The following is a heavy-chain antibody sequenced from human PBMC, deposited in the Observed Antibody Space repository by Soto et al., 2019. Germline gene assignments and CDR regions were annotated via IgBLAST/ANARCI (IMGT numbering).Heavy chain of an antibody. D-gene: IGHD3-22*01. J-gene: IGHJ5*02. CDR2: IYYSGST. CDR1: GGSISSSSYY. Sequence: QLQLQESGPGLVKPSETLSLTCTVSGGSISSSSYYWGWIRQPPGKGLEWIGSIYYSGSTYYNPSLKSRVTISVDTSKNQFSLKLSSVTAADTAVYYCARQNGLLDNWFDPWGQGTLVTVSS. V-gene: IGHV4-39*01. CDR3: ARQNGLLDNWFDP.